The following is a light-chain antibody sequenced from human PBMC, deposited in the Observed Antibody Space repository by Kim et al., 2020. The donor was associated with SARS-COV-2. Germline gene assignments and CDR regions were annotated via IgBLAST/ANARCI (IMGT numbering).Light chain of an antibody. J-gene: IGLJ1*01. CDR3: SSYTSSSTYV. CDR2: DVN. V-gene: IGLV2-14*01. Sequence: QSAPTQPASVSGSPGQSITISCTGTSSDVGGYNYVSWYQQYPGKAPKLMIYDVNKRPSGVSNRFSGSKSGNRASLTISGLQAEDEADYYCSSYTSSSTYVFGTGTKVTVL. CDR1: SSDVGGYNY.